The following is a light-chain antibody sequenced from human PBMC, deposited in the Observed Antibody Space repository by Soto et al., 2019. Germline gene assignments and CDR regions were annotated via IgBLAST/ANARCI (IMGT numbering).Light chain of an antibody. Sequence: EIVLTQSPGILYLSPGDRATLSCRASQTISSGFLAWYKQKVGQAPRLLIYDASNRATGVPDRFSGSGSGTEFSLTISRLEPEDFEVYHCQQYSSSPRTFGQGTRLEIK. CDR2: DAS. CDR1: QTISSGF. J-gene: IGKJ5*01. CDR3: QQYSSSPRT. V-gene: IGKV3-20*01.